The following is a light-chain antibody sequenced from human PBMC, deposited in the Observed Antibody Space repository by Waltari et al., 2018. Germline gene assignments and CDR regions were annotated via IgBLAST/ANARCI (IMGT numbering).Light chain of an antibody. CDR2: DVN. Sequence: QSALTQPASVSGSPGQSIAISCTGTSSDVGAYDYVSWYQQHPGNAPKLIIFDVNYRSSGVSNRFSSSKSGNTASLTIAGLQPEDEADCYCSSYLSTNTEVFGGGTKVTVL. V-gene: IGLV2-14*03. CDR1: SSDVGAYDY. J-gene: IGLJ2*01. CDR3: SSYLSTNTEV.